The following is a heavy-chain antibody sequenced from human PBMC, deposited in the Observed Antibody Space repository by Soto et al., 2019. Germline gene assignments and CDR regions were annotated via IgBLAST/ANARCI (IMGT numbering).Heavy chain of an antibody. J-gene: IGHJ4*02. CDR1: GVTLTNVW. Sequence: EVQLVESGGGLVQPGGSLRLSCAVSGVTLTNVWMNWVRQAPGKGPEWVGRIKSKTDGGTTDYAAPVKGRFTISRDDSENTLYLQMNSLKTEDTAVYYCSHGYYQYFDSWGQGTLVTVSS. D-gene: IGHD5-18*01. CDR2: IKSKTDGGTT. V-gene: IGHV3-15*07. CDR3: SHGYYQYFDS.